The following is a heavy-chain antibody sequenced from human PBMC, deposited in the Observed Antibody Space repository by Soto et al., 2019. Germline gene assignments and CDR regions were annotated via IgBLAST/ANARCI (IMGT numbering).Heavy chain of an antibody. CDR2: INHSGST. D-gene: IGHD1-1*01. CDR3: ARADHRTGY. Sequence: SETLSLTCAVYGGSFSGYYWSWIRQPPGKGLEWIGEINHSGSTNYNPSLKSRVTISVDTSKNQFSLKLSSVTAADTAVYYCARADHRTGYWGQGTLVTVSS. V-gene: IGHV4-34*01. J-gene: IGHJ4*02. CDR1: GGSFSGYY.